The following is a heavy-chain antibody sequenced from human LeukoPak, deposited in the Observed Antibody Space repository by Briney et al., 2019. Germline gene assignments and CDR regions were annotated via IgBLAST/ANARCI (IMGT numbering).Heavy chain of an antibody. D-gene: IGHD5-24*01. CDR3: ACEEKMEEGYYYYMDV. Sequence: GGSLRLSCAASGYTFSTSGMNWVRQAPGKGLEWVSYIISSSNTIYYADSVKGRFTISRDNSKNSLYLQMNSLKADTTVVYYWACEEKMEEGYYYYMDVWGKGTTVTVSS. CDR2: IISSSNTI. J-gene: IGHJ6*03. CDR1: GYTFSTSG. V-gene: IGHV3-48*01.